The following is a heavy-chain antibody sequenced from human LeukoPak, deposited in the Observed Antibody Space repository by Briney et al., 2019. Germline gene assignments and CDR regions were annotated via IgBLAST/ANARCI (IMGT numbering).Heavy chain of an antibody. D-gene: IGHD2-8*01. V-gene: IGHV4-59*01. J-gene: IGHJ4*02. CDR2: NYYRGST. CDR3: ARETNFRKGFDY. Sequence: SETLSLTRTVSGGSISSYYLSWSRGPPGRGLGWIGYNYYRGSTNYNPSLKSRVTISVDTSKNQFSLKLSSVTAADTAGYYCARETNFRKGFDYWGQGTLVTVSS. CDR1: GGSISSYY.